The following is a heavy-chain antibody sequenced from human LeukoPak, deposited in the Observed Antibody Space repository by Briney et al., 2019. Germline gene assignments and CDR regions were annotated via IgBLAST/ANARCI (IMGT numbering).Heavy chain of an antibody. CDR3: ARHESLSQFDY. J-gene: IGHJ4*02. CDR1: GGAISSSY. Sequence: PSETLSLTCTVSGGAISSSYWSWIRQPPGKGLEWIGYIYYSGSTNYNPSLKSRVTISVDTSKSQFSLRLSSVTTADTAVYYCARHESLSQFDYWGQGTLVTVSS. CDR2: IYYSGST. V-gene: IGHV4-59*08. D-gene: IGHD3-10*01.